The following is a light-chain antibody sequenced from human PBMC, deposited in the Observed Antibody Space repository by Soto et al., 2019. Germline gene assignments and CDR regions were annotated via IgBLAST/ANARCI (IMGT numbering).Light chain of an antibody. V-gene: IGLV2-14*01. Sequence: QSALTQPASVSGSPGQSITISCTGTSSDVGGYNYVSWYQQHPGKAPKLMIYEVSNRPSGASNRFSGSKSGNTASLTISGLQAEDEADYYCSSYTSSSTSVVFGGGTKLTVL. CDR3: SSYTSSSTSVV. CDR1: SSDVGGYNY. CDR2: EVS. J-gene: IGLJ2*01.